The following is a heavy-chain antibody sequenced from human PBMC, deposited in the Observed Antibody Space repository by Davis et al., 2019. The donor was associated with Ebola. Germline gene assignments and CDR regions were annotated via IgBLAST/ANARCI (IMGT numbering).Heavy chain of an antibody. Sequence: GESLKISCKASGFTFSNFWMHWFRQTPGKGPMWVSRIKTDGSVTDYADSVKGRFTISRDNAKNSLYLQMNSLRAEDTAVYYCARDGGNSGGWFDPWGQGTLVTVSS. V-gene: IGHV3-74*01. CDR1: GFTFSNFW. D-gene: IGHD4-23*01. J-gene: IGHJ5*02. CDR3: ARDGGNSGGWFDP. CDR2: IKTDGSVT.